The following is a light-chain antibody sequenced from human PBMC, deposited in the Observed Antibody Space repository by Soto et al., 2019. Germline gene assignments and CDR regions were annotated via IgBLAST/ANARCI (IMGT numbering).Light chain of an antibody. CDR2: DVS. CDR3: SSYRSTSTLGV. J-gene: IGLJ1*01. V-gene: IGLV2-14*03. CDR1: SSDVGAYTY. Sequence: QSALTQPASVSGSPGQSITISCSGTSSDVGAYTYVSWYQVHPGEPPKLVIYDVSKRPSGVSNRFSGSKSGNTASLTISGLKAEDEGDYYCSSYRSTSTLGVFGTGTKVTVL.